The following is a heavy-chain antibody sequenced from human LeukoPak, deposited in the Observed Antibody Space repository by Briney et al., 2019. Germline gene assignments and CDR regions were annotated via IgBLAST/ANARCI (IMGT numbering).Heavy chain of an antibody. CDR2: INSNGGSK. V-gene: IGHV3-23*01. Sequence: GESLRLSCAASGFTFASYAMTWVRQAPGKGLGCVSAINSNGGSKCYEDSVKALFTISRDNSKNTLFLQMNSLRAEDTALYYCAKYLDTSGSFYDYGGQGTLVTVYS. D-gene: IGHD3-10*01. J-gene: IGHJ4*02. CDR1: GFTFASYA. CDR3: AKYLDTSGSFYDY.